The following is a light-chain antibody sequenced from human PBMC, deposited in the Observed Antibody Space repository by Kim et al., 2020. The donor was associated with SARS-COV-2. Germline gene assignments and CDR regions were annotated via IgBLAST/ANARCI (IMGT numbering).Light chain of an antibody. CDR3: LQLSNSPIT. J-gene: IGKJ5*01. CDR2: DIT. CDR1: QRVSTY. Sequence: LSPGESATLSCRASQRVSTYFTWYQQKPGQAPRLLIYDITTRAAGIPATFSGSGSGTDFTLTISSLEPEAFAVYYCLQLSNSPITFGQGTRLEIK. V-gene: IGKV3-11*01.